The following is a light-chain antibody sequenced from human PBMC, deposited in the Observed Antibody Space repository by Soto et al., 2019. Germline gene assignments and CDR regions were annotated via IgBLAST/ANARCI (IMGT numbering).Light chain of an antibody. J-gene: IGKJ2*02. Sequence: VLTQSPDVLSLSPGQTATLSCRASESVDRYVAWYQQKAGQAPRLLIYDGFTRATGVAARFSGSGSATDFTLTISSLEXXXXAVYYCQQRARWPSTFGPGTKVEIK. CDR3: QQRARWPST. V-gene: IGKV3-11*01. CDR2: DGF. CDR1: ESVDRY.